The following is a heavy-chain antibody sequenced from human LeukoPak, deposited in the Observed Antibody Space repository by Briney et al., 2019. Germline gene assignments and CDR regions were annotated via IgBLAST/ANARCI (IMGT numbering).Heavy chain of an antibody. CDR1: GYTFTGYC. V-gene: IGHV1-2*02. CDR3: ARATVVAGYCTTTRCYKPFDI. Sequence: GASVKVSCKASGYTFTGYCMHWVRQAPGQGLEWMGWINPNSGGTNYAQKFQGRVTFTRDTSISTAYMELSSLRSEDTAVYFCARATVVAGYCTTTRCYKPFDIWGQGTMVTVSS. D-gene: IGHD2-2*02. J-gene: IGHJ3*02. CDR2: INPNSGGT.